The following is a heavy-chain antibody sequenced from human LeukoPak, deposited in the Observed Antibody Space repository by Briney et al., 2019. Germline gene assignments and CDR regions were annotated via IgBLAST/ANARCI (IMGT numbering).Heavy chain of an antibody. CDR2: IIPIFGTA. CDR3: ARVAAYCGGDCSKYFDY. V-gene: IGHV1-69*06. J-gene: IGHJ4*02. D-gene: IGHD2-21*02. Sequence: ASVKVSCKASGYTFTGYYMHWVRQAPGQGLEWMGGIIPIFGTANYAQKLQGRVTITADKSTSTAYMELSSLRSEDTAVYYCARVAAYCGGDCSKYFDYWGQGILVTVSS. CDR1: GYTFTGYY.